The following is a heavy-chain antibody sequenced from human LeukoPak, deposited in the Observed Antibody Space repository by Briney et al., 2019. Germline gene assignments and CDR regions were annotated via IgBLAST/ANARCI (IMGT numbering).Heavy chain of an antibody. CDR1: GFTFSDYY. V-gene: IGHV3-11*01. Sequence: GGSLRLSYAASGFTFSDYYMSWIRQAPGKGLEWVSYISSSGSTIYYADSVKGRFTISRDNAKNSLYLQMNSLRAEDTAVYYCARDPIEGGRYVDYWGQGTLVTVSS. J-gene: IGHJ4*02. D-gene: IGHD1-26*01. CDR2: ISSSGSTI. CDR3: ARDPIEGGRYVDY.